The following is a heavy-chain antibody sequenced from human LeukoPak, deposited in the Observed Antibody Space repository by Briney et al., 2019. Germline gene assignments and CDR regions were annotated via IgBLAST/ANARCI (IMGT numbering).Heavy chain of an antibody. D-gene: IGHD1-7*01. V-gene: IGHV4-59*01. CDR2: IYYSGST. Sequence: SETLSLTCAVYGGSFSGYYWSWIRQPPGKGLEWIGYIYYSGSTNYNPSLKSRVTISVDTSKNQFSLKLSSVTAADTAVYYCARDDITGTRSWGQGTLVTVSS. J-gene: IGHJ5*02. CDR1: GGSFSGYY. CDR3: ARDDITGTRS.